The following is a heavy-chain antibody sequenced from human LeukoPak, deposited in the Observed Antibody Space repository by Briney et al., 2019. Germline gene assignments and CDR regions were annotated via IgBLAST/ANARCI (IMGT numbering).Heavy chain of an antibody. CDR2: INRGDSDT. D-gene: IGHD3-22*01. CDR1: GYRFTTYW. CDR3: ARHPITRYYDSSGYSATGPDY. J-gene: IGHJ4*02. V-gene: IGHV5-51*01. Sequence: PGESLNISCKGSGYRFTTYWIGWVRQMPGKGLEWMGIINRGDSDTRYSPSFQGQVTISADKSISTAYLLWSSLKASDTAMYYCARHPITRYYDSSGYSATGPDYWGQGTLVTVSS.